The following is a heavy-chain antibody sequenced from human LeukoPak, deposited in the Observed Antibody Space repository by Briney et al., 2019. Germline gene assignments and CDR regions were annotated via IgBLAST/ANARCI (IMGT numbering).Heavy chain of an antibody. CDR2: ISGSGGST. V-gene: IGHV3-23*01. D-gene: IGHD6-6*01. CDR3: AKVKVSSSSSGLVDY. CDR1: GFTVSSNY. J-gene: IGHJ4*02. Sequence: GGSLRLSCAASGFTVSSNYMSWVRQAPGKGLEWVSAISGSGGSTYYADSVKGRFTISRDNSKNTLYLQMNSLRAEDTAVYYCAKVKVSSSSSGLVDYWGQGTLVTVSS.